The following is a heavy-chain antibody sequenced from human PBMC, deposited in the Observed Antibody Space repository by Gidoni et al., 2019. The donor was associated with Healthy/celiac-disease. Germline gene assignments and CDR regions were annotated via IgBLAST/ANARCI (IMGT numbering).Heavy chain of an antibody. D-gene: IGHD1-26*01. CDR2: INPSGGST. Sequence: QVQLVQSGAEVKKPGASVKVSFTASAYTSPSYYMHWVRQAPGQGLEGIGIINPSGGSTSYAQKFQGRVTMTRDTSTSTVYMELSSLRSEDTAVYYCARGGQWEPVGWFDPWGQGTLVTVSS. CDR1: AYTSPSYY. CDR3: ARGGQWEPVGWFDP. V-gene: IGHV1-46*03. J-gene: IGHJ5*02.